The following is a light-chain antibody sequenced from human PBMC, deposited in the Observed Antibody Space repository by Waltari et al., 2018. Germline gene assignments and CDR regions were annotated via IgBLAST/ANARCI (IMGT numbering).Light chain of an antibody. Sequence: DIVMTQSPDSLAVSLGERATINCKSSQSVLYSSNNKNYLAWYQQKPGQPPKLLIYWASTRESGVPDRFSGSGSGTDFTLTITSLQAEDVALYHSQEYYTTPPVFGQGTRLEIK. CDR3: QEYYTTPPV. V-gene: IGKV4-1*01. CDR1: QSVLYSSNNKNY. J-gene: IGKJ5*01. CDR2: WAS.